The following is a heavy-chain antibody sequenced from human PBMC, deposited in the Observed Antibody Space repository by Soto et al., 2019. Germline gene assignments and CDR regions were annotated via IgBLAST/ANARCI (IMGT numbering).Heavy chain of an antibody. D-gene: IGHD6-13*01. Sequence: GGSLRLSCAASGFTFSDYYMSWIRQAPGKGLEWVSYISSSGSTIYYADSVKGRFTTSRDNAKNSLYLQMNSLRAEDTAVYYSARDWTIAAAGSTDYWGQGTLVTVYS. V-gene: IGHV3-11*01. CDR3: ARDWTIAAAGSTDY. J-gene: IGHJ4*02. CDR1: GFTFSDYY. CDR2: ISSSGSTI.